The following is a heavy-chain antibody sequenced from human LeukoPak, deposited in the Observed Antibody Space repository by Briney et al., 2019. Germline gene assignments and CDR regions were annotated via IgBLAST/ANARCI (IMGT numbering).Heavy chain of an antibody. CDR1: GFTFSSNW. J-gene: IGHJ4*02. CDR3: ARGLSDSWFYFAS. V-gene: IGHV3-74*01. Sequence: GGSLRLSCTASGFTFSSNWMHWVRQVPGKGPVWVSRINYDGTSISYAEPVKGRFTISRDNAKNTLYLQMNSLRAEDTAVYHCARGLSDSWFYFASWGQGTPVTVSS. D-gene: IGHD6-13*01. CDR2: INYDGTSI.